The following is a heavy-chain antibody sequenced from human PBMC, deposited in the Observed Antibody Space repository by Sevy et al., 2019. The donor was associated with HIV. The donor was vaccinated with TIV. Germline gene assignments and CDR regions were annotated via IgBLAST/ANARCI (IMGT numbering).Heavy chain of an antibody. CDR3: TRDMYGIDY. J-gene: IGHJ4*02. Sequence: GGSLRLSCAASGFTFSDYYMSWIRQAPGKGLEWVSRVDNDGSGTNYADSVKGRFTISRDNAKNTVYLQMNSLRAEDTAVDYCTRDMYGIDYWGQGTLVTVSS. D-gene: IGHD2-8*01. V-gene: IGHV3-74*01. CDR2: VDNDGSGT. CDR1: GFTFSDYY.